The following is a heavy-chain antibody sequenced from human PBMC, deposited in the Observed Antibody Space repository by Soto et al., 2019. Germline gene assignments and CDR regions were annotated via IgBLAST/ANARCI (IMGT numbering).Heavy chain of an antibody. V-gene: IGHV1-18*01. CDR3: AGGVGATTGKGRALGCYYDGMDV. CDR2: ISAYNGNT. Sequence: QVQLVQSGAEVKKPGASVKVSCKASGYTFTSYGISWVRQAPGQGLEWMGWISAYNGNTNYAQKLQARVTMTTGTPTSTAWMEMRSLRSDGTAVYDGAGGVGATTGKGRALGCYYDGMDVWGQGTTVTVSS. J-gene: IGHJ6*02. CDR1: GYTFTSYG. D-gene: IGHD1-26*01.